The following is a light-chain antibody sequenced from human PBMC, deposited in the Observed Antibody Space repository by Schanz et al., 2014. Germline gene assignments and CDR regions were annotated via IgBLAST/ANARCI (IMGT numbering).Light chain of an antibody. J-gene: IGKJ1*01. CDR2: DAS. V-gene: IGKV3-20*01. CDR1: QTVNGNY. Sequence: EIVLTQSPGTLSLSPGETATLSCRASQTVNGNYLAWYQDKPGQAPRLLIYDASNRATGIPARFSGSGSGTDFTLTISRLEPEDFAVYYCQHYSLSPLFGQGTKVDI. CDR3: QHYSLSPL.